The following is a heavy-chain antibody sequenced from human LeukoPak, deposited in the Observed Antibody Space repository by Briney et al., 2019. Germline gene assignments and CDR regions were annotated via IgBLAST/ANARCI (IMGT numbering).Heavy chain of an antibody. V-gene: IGHV3-11*01. CDR3: ASGLGSGSYYVDY. D-gene: IGHD3-10*01. CDR1: GFTFSDYY. J-gene: IGHJ4*02. Sequence: GGSQRLSCAASGFTFSDYYMGWVRQAPGKGLEGGAYISSSGSTIYYADSVKGRFTISRDNAKNSLYLQMNSLRADETDVYYCASGLGSGSYYVDYLGQGTLVTVSS. CDR2: ISSSGSTI.